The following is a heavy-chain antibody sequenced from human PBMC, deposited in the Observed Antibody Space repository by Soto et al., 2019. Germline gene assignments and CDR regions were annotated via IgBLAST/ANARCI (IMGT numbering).Heavy chain of an antibody. J-gene: IGHJ4*02. CDR2: ITDTGGDA. D-gene: IGHD3-10*01. CDR1: GLTFGSRA. V-gene: IGHV3-23*01. CDR3: ARGSTDSYPGSRIFDF. Sequence: GGSLRLSCVASGLTFGSRAMSWVRQAPGEGLQWVSTITDTGGDAKYADSVRGRFVISRDNSKKTLYLQMTSLTAEDSAMYFRARGSTDSYPGSRIFDFWGRGTLVTVSS.